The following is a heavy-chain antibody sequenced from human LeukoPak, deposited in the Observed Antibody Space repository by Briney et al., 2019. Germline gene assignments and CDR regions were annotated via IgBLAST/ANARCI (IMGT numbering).Heavy chain of an antibody. V-gene: IGHV4-59*01. D-gene: IGHD6-13*01. J-gene: IGHJ5*02. Sequence: SETLSLTCTVSGGSISSYYWSWIRQPPGKGLDWIGYIYYSGSTNYNPSLKSRVTISVDTSKNQFSLKLSSVTAADTAVYYCARDSDSSSWYSFRYDPWGQGTLVTVSS. CDR2: IYYSGST. CDR3: ARDSDSSSWYSFRYDP. CDR1: GGSISSYY.